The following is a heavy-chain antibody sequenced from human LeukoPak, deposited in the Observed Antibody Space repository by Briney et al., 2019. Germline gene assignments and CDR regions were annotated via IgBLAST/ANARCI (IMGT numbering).Heavy chain of an antibody. V-gene: IGHV4-59*01. Sequence: SETLSLTCTVSGGSISSYYWSWIRRPPGKGLEWIGYIYYSGSTNYNPSLKSRVTISVDTSKNQFSLKLSSVTAADTAVYYCARVPVNYYYGMDVWGQGTTVTVSS. CDR1: GGSISSYY. J-gene: IGHJ6*02. CDR3: ARVPVNYYYGMDV. CDR2: IYYSGST.